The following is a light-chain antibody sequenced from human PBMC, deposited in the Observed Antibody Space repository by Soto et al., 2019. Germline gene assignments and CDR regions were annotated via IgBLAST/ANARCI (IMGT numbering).Light chain of an antibody. CDR1: QNIGIY. CDR2: GTS. J-gene: IGKJ2*01. CDR3: QQTSITPRT. V-gene: IGKV1-39*01. Sequence: DIQVTQPPSSLSASVGDRVTITCRASQNIGIYLNWYQQKPGKAPKFLIYGTSSLQTGVPSRFSGSGSGTDFTHTINSLQPEDFATYYCQQTSITPRTFGQGTKLEIK.